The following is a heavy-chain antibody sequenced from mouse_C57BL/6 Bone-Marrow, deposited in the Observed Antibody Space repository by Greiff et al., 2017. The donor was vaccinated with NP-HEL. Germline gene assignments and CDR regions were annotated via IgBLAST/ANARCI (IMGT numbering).Heavy chain of an antibody. Sequence: VQLQQPGAELVKPGASVKMSCKASGYTFTSYWITWVKQRPGQGLEWIGDIYPGSGSTNYNEKFKSKATLTVDTSSSTAYMQLSSLTSEDPAVYYCARRGSNYYPWYFDVWGTGTTVTVSS. V-gene: IGHV1-55*01. CDR2: IYPGSGST. CDR1: GYTFTSYW. J-gene: IGHJ1*03. CDR3: ARRGSNYYPWYFDV. D-gene: IGHD2-5*01.